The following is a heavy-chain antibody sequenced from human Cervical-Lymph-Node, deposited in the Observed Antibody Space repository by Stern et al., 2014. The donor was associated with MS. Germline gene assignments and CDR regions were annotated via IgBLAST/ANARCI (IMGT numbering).Heavy chain of an antibody. Sequence: EKLVESGAEVKKPGASVKVSCKASGYTFTSYYMHWVRQTHGQGLEWMGIINPSGGSTSYAQKFQGRVTMTRDTSTSTVYMELSSLRSEYTAVYYCARGMATINDAFDIWGQGTMVTVSS. J-gene: IGHJ3*02. V-gene: IGHV1-46*01. CDR3: ARGMATINDAFDI. CDR1: GYTFTSYY. D-gene: IGHD5-24*01. CDR2: INPSGGST.